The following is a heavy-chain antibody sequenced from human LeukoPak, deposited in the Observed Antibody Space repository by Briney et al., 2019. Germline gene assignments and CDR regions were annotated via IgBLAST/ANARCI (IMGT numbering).Heavy chain of an antibody. CDR1: GYSFTSYA. J-gene: IGHJ6*03. V-gene: IGHV7-4-1*02. D-gene: IGHD4-11*01. CDR2: INTNTGNP. CDR3: ARAPPYSNSYYYYYMDV. Sequence: ASVKVSCKASGYSFTSYAMNWVRQAPGQGLEWMGWINTNTGNPTYAQGFTGRFVFSLDTSVSTAYLQISSLKAEDTAVYYCARAPPYSNSYYYYYMDVWGKGTTVTVSS.